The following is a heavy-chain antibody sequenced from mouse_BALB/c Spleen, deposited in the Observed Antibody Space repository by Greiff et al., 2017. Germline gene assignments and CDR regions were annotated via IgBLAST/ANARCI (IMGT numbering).Heavy chain of an antibody. V-gene: IGHV5-6-3*01. D-gene: IGHD1-1*01. CDR3: ARDRAVAKYFDV. J-gene: IGHJ1*01. Sequence: EVMLVESGGGLVQPGGSLKLSCAASGFTFSSYGMSWVRQTPDKRLELVATINSNGGSTYYPDSVKGRFTISRDNAKNTLYLQMSSLKSEDTAMYYCARDRAVAKYFDVWGAGTTVTVSS. CDR2: INSNGGST. CDR1: GFTFSSYG.